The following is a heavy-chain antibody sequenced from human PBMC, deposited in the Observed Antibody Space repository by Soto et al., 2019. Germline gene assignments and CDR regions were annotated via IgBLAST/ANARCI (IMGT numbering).Heavy chain of an antibody. D-gene: IGHD1-1*01. V-gene: IGHV3-11*06. CDR2: ISTRSTYT. CDR3: ARDLAWKRGKVGRYYYGMDV. CDR1: GFLFNDYY. Sequence: SLRLSCSASGFLFNDYYTSWVRQPPGKGLEWISYISTRSTYTNYADSVKGRFTISRDNTKNSLYLQMDSLRVEDTAVYYCARDLAWKRGKVGRYYYGMDVWGQGNKVTVS. J-gene: IGHJ6*02.